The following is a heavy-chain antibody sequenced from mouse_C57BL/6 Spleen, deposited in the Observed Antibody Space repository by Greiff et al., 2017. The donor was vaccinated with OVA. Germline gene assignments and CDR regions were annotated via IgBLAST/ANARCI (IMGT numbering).Heavy chain of an antibody. Sequence: EVQLVESGGGLVKPGGSLKLSCAASGLTFSSYAMSWVRQTPEKRLEWVATISDGGSYTYYPDNVKGRFTISRDNAKNNLYLQMSHLKSEDTARYYCARGYYWGQGTTLTVSS. CDR2: ISDGGSYT. J-gene: IGHJ2*01. V-gene: IGHV5-4*01. CDR3: ARGYY. CDR1: GLTFSSYA.